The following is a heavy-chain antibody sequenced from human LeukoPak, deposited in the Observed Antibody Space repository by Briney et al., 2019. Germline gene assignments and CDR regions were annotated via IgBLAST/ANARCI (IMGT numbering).Heavy chain of an antibody. Sequence: PGRSLRLSCAASGFTFSSYGMHWVRQAPGKGLEWVAVIWYDGSNKYYADSVKGRFTISRDNSKNTLYPQMNSLRAEDTAVYYCARGAQWDYYDSSGYGLDYWGQGTLVTVSS. D-gene: IGHD3-22*01. CDR3: ARGAQWDYYDSSGYGLDY. CDR1: GFTFSSYG. J-gene: IGHJ4*02. V-gene: IGHV3-33*01. CDR2: IWYDGSNK.